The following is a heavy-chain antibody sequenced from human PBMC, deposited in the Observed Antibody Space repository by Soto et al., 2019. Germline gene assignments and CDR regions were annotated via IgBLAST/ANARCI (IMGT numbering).Heavy chain of an antibody. Sequence: SVKVSCKASGGTFSSYAISWVRQAPGQGLEWMGGIIPIFGTANYAQKFQGRVTITADESTSTAYMELSSLRSEDTAVYYCATFVYYDSSGYYCARGGGYCTPTSCAIDSWGRGTPVTVSS. CDR3: ATFVYYDSSGYYCARGGGYCTPTSCAIDS. J-gene: IGHJ4*02. V-gene: IGHV1-69*13. CDR2: IIPIFGTA. D-gene: IGHD3-22*01. CDR1: GGTFSSYA.